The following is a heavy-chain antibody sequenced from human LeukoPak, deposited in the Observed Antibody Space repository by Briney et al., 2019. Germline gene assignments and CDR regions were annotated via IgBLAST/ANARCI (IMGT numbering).Heavy chain of an antibody. CDR1: GFTFSSYA. J-gene: IGHJ4*02. V-gene: IGHV3-23*01. D-gene: IGHD3-22*01. CDR3: ARKSSHFDSSGYFDY. Sequence: GGSLRLSCAASGFTFSSYAMNWVRQAPGEGLEWVSAISVSGGSAYYADSVKGRFTISRDNSKNTLSLQMNSLRAEDTAVYYCARKSSHFDSSGYFDYWGQGTLLTVSS. CDR2: ISVSGGSA.